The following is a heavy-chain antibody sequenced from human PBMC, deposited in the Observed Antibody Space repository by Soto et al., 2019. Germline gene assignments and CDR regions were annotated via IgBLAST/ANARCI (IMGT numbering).Heavy chain of an antibody. CDR3: ARVEYSSSWNNWFDP. D-gene: IGHD6-13*01. J-gene: IGHJ5*02. CDR1: GFTFSSYS. V-gene: IGHV3-21*01. CDR2: ISSSSSYI. Sequence: GGSLRLSCAASGFTFSSYSMNWVRQAPGKGLELVSSISSSSSYIYYADSVKGRFTISRENAKNSLYLQMNSLRAEDTAVYYCARVEYSSSWNNWFDPWGQGTLVTVSS.